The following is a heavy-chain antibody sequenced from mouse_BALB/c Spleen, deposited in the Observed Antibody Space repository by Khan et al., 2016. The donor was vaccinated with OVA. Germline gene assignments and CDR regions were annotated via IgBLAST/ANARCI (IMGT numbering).Heavy chain of an antibody. J-gene: IGHJ3*01. D-gene: IGHD2-1*01. V-gene: IGHV1S132*01. CDR1: GYTFTSYW. Sequence: VQLQESGAELVKPGASVKLSCKTTGYTFTSYWIQWVKQRPGQGLGWIGEIFPGTGTTYYNENFKGKATLTIDTSSTTAYMQLSSLTSEDSAVYYCASGYFGNYEFAYWGQGTLVTVSS. CDR2: IFPGTGTT. CDR3: ASGYFGNYEFAY.